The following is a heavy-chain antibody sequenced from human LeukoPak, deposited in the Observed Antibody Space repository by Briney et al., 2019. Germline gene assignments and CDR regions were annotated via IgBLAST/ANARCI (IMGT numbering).Heavy chain of an antibody. J-gene: IGHJ4*02. CDR2: IYYGGST. CDR1: GGSISSSSYY. Sequence: PSETLSLTCTVSGGSISSSSYYWGWIRQPPGKGLEWIGSIYYGGSTYYNPSLKSRVTISVDTSKNQFSLKLSSVTAADTAVYYCARVITIFGVVILMYFDYWGQGTLVTVSS. CDR3: ARVITIFGVVILMYFDY. V-gene: IGHV4-39*01. D-gene: IGHD3-3*01.